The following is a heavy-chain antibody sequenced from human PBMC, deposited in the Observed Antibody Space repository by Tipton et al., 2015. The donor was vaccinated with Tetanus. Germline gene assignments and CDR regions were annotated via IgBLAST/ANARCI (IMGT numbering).Heavy chain of an antibody. CDR1: GGSISDKKYY. D-gene: IGHD5-18*01. CDR2: VYFEGST. V-gene: IGHV4-39*01. J-gene: IGHJ5*02. CDR3: ARHLYGYWFDP. Sequence: TLSLTCSVSGGSISDKKYYWGWIRQSPGKGLEWIASVYFEGSTYYSPSLKSRVIIAVDTAQNLFSLRLRSVTAADTAVYYCARHLYGYWFDPWGQGAQVTVSS.